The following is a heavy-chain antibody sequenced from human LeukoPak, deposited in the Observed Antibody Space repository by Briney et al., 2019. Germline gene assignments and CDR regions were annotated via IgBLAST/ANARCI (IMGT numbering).Heavy chain of an antibody. CDR1: GFTFSNYA. V-gene: IGHV3-23*01. CDR2: ISSSSGST. Sequence: GGSLRLSCAASGFTFSNYAMSWVRQAPGKGLEWVSAISSSSGSTFYADSVKGRFTVSRDNSKKTLYLQMNSLRAEDTAVYYCAKAAYGDYTPFDYWGQGTLVTVSS. D-gene: IGHD4-17*01. CDR3: AKAAYGDYTPFDY. J-gene: IGHJ4*02.